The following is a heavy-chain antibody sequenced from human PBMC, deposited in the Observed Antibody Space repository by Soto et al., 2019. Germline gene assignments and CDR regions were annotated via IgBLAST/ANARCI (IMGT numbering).Heavy chain of an antibody. CDR1: SDSFSRYS. CDR3: AKKHYSGFDF. J-gene: IGHJ4*02. D-gene: IGHD1-26*01. Sequence: PSETLSLTCAVSSDSFSRYSWTWIRQPPGKGLEWIGEINYYGSTVCSPSLKSRVTMSIDTSKKQFSLRLTSLTAADTAVYYCAKKHYSGFDFWGQGSLVTVSS. CDR2: INYYGST. V-gene: IGHV4-34*01.